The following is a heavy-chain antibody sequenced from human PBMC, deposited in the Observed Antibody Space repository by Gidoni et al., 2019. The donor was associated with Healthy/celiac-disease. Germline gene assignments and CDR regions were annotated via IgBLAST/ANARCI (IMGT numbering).Heavy chain of an antibody. J-gene: IGHJ4*02. CDR2: INPSGGST. CDR1: GYNFTSYY. D-gene: IGHD6-6*01. V-gene: IGHV1-46*01. Sequence: VQLVQSGAEVNKPGASVKVCCKACGYNFTSYYMHWVRQAPGQGLEWMGIINPSGGSTSYAQKFQGRVTMTRHTSTSTVYMELSSFSSEDTAVYYCARVKLAARFYFDYWGQGTLVTVSS. CDR3: ARVKLAARFYFDY.